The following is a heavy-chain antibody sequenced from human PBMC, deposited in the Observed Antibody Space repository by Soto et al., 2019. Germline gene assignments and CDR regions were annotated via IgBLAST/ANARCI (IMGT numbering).Heavy chain of an antibody. D-gene: IGHD2-15*01. V-gene: IGHV1-69*01. CDR2: IIPIFGTA. Sequence: QVQLVQSGAEVKKPGSSVKVSCKASGGTFSSYAISWVRQAPGQGLEWMGGIIPIFGTANYAQKFQGRVTIPADEAKNTAYMELSSLSSEDTAVYYCARGPYCSGRSCYPFLDYWGQGPLVTVSS. CDR3: ARGPYCSGRSCYPFLDY. J-gene: IGHJ4*02. CDR1: GGTFSSYA.